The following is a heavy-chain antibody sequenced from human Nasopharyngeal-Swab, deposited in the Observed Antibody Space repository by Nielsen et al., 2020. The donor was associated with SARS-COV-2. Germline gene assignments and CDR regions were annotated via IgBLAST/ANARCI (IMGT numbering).Heavy chain of an antibody. CDR2: ISYDGSNK. V-gene: IGHV3-30-3*01. J-gene: IGHJ4*02. CDR1: GFTFSSYA. Sequence: GESLKISCAASGFTFSSYAMHWVRQAPGKGLEWVAVISYDGSNKYYADSVKGRFTISRDNSKNTLYLQMNSLRAEDTAVYYCARDLSPSGSYDYWGQGTLVTVSS. CDR3: ARDLSPSGSYDY. D-gene: IGHD1-26*01.